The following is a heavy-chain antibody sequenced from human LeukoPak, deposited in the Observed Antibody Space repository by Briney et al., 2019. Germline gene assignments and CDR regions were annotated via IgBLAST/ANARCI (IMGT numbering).Heavy chain of an antibody. V-gene: IGHV1-69*04. CDR2: IIPILGIA. CDR3: AREVAGIRSVTFNY. J-gene: IGHJ4*02. CDR1: GGTFSSYA. D-gene: IGHD6-19*01. Sequence: SVKVSCKASGGTFSSYAISWVRQAPGQGLEWMGRIIPILGIANYAQKFQGRVTITADKSTSTVYMELSSLRSEGTAVYYCAREVAGIRSVTFNYWGQGTLVTVSS.